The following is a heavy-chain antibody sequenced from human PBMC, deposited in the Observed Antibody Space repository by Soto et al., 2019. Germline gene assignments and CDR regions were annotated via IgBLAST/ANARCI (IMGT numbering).Heavy chain of an antibody. Sequence: SETLSLTCTVSGGSISSYYWSWIRQPPGKGLEWIGYIYYSGSTNYNPSLKSRVTISVDTSKNQFSLKLSSVTAADTAVYYCARSFSGWYSGFAFHIWGQGTMVTVSS. D-gene: IGHD6-19*01. V-gene: IGHV4-59*01. J-gene: IGHJ3*02. CDR2: IYYSGST. CDR3: ARSFSGWYSGFAFHI. CDR1: GGSISSYY.